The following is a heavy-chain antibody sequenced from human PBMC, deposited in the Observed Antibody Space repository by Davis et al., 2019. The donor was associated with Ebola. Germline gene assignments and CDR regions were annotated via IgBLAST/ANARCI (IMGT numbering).Heavy chain of an antibody. J-gene: IGHJ6*02. D-gene: IGHD6-6*01. CDR1: GFTFRSYA. CDR3: AKHGGQLALDYYYGMDV. V-gene: IGHV3-23*01. CDR2: ISGSGGST. Sequence: GESLKISCAASGFTFRSYAMSSLRQAPGKGLEWVSAISGSGGSTYYADSVKGRFTISRDNSKNTLYLQMNSLRAEDTAVYYCAKHGGQLALDYYYGMDVWGQGTTVTVSS.